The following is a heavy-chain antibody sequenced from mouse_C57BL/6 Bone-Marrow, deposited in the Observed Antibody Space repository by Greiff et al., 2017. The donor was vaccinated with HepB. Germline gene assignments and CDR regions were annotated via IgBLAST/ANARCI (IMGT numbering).Heavy chain of an antibody. J-gene: IGHJ3*01. CDR3: ARQGLRTEGFAY. CDR1: GFTFSSYG. V-gene: IGHV5-6*01. Sequence: EVQVVESGGDLVKPGGSLKLSCAASGFTFSSYGMSWVRQTPDKRLEWVATISSGGSYTYYPDSVKGRFTIARDNAKNTLYLQMSRLKVEETAMYYWARQGLRTEGFAYWGQGTLVTVSA. CDR2: ISSGGSYT. D-gene: IGHD2-4*01.